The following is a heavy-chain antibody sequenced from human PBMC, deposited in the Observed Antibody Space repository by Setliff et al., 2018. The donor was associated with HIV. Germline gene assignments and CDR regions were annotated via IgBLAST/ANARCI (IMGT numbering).Heavy chain of an antibody. D-gene: IGHD3-10*01. Sequence: LSLTCTVSGGSISSYYWSWIRQPPGKGLEWLGHIYSSGSTNYNPSLKSRVTISVDTSKNQFSLRLYSVTAADTAVYYCARAYFGSGIYYWGQGTLVTV. J-gene: IGHJ4*02. V-gene: IGHV4-4*09. CDR1: GGSISSYY. CDR2: IYSSGST. CDR3: ARAYFGSGIYY.